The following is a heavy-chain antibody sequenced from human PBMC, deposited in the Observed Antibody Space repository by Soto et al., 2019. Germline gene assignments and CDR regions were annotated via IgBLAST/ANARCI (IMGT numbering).Heavy chain of an antibody. CDR1: GFTFSSYA. Sequence: QVQLVESGGGVVQPGRSLRLSCAASGFTFSSYAMQWVRQVPGKGLEWVAVISYDGSNKYYADSVKGRFTISRDNSKNTLYLQMNSLRAEDTAVYYCARPLWRDDYNWGYFDLWGRGTLVTVYS. J-gene: IGHJ2*01. CDR2: ISYDGSNK. V-gene: IGHV3-30-3*01. CDR3: ARPLWRDDYNWGYFDL. D-gene: IGHD4-4*01.